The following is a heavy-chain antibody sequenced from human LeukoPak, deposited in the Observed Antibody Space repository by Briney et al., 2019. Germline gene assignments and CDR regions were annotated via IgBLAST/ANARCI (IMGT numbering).Heavy chain of an antibody. CDR3: ARAAVGATTFNWFDP. CDR2: TSGNGGST. J-gene: IGHJ5*02. D-gene: IGHD1-26*01. V-gene: IGHV3-64*01. Sequence: GGSLRLSCAASGFTFSTYTMHWVRQAPGKGLEYVSTTSGNGGSTYYGNSVKGRFTISRDNSKNTVYLQMGSLRAEDMGVYYCARAAVGATTFNWFDPWGQGTLVTVSS. CDR1: GFTFSTYT.